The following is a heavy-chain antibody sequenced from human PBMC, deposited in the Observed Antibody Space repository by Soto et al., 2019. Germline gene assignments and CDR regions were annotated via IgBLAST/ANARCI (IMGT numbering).Heavy chain of an antibody. V-gene: IGHV3-30*18. Sequence: QVPLVESGGGVVQPGRSLRLACAASGFTFSRYGMHWVRQAPGKGLEWVAVISYDGSNKYYADSVKGRFTISRDHSTNTLYLEMTGLRAVDKGVYYCAKDDSIGYNHPHGDYWGQGTLVTVSS. D-gene: IGHD1-20*01. CDR3: AKDDSIGYNHPHGDY. CDR2: ISYDGSNK. CDR1: GFTFSRYG. J-gene: IGHJ4*02.